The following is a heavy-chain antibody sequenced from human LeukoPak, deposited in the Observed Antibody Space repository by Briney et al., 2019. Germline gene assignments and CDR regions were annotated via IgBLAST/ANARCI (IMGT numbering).Heavy chain of an antibody. J-gene: IGHJ4*02. CDR2: IYYSGST. CDR3: ARVRYYDSSGSYDY. CDR1: GGSISSSSYY. V-gene: IGHV4-39*07. D-gene: IGHD3-22*01. Sequence: SETLSLTCTVSGGSISSSSYYWGWIRQPPGKGLEWIGSIYYSGSTYYNPSLKSRVTISVDTSKNQFSLKLSSVTAADTAVYYCARVRYYDSSGSYDYWGQGTLVTVSP.